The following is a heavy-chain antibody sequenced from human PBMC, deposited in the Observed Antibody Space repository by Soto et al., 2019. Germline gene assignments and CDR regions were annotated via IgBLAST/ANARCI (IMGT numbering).Heavy chain of an antibody. J-gene: IGHJ6*02. V-gene: IGHV3-21*06. CDR3: ARSSGGSGKLWNYYGMDV. CDR2: ISSGSSYI. CDR1: GFTFSSYS. Sequence: GGSLRFSCAASGFTFSSYSMNWVRQAPGKGLEWVSSISSGSSYIYYADSVKGRFTISRDNAKNSLYLQMNSLRAEDTAVYYCARSSGGSGKLWNYYGMDVWGQGTTVTVSS. D-gene: IGHD3-10*01.